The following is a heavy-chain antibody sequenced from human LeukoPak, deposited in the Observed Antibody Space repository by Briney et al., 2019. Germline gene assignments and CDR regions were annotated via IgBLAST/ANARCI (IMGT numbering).Heavy chain of an antibody. CDR2: TSSSSSTI. J-gene: IGHJ6*02. V-gene: IGHV3-48*04. Sequence: GGSLRLSCAASGFTFSSYSMNWVRQAPGKGLEWVSYTSSSSSTIYYADSVKSRFTIPRDNAKNSLYLQMNSLRAEDTAVYYCARLRYYGMDVWGQGTTVTVSS. CDR3: ARLRYYGMDV. CDR1: GFTFSSYS.